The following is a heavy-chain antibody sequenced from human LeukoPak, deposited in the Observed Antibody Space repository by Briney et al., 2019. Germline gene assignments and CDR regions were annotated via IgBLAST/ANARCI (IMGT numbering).Heavy chain of an antibody. CDR1: GGSFSGYY. V-gene: IGHV4-34*01. CDR2: INHSGST. J-gene: IGHJ4*02. Sequence: PSETLSLTCAVYGGSFSGYYWSWIRQPPGKGLEWIGEINHSGSTNYNPSLKSRATISVDTSKNQFSLKLSSVTAADTAVYYCARVLIRTGIVDYWGQGTLVTVSS. CDR3: ARVLIRTGIVDY. D-gene: IGHD1-1*01.